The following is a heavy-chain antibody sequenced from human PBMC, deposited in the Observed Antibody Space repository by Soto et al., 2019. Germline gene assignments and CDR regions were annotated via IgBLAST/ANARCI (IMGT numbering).Heavy chain of an antibody. J-gene: IGHJ4*02. CDR3: AKTRHSGSYYGGFY. CDR2: ISGPGDAT. V-gene: IGHV3-23*01. D-gene: IGHD1-26*01. CDR1: GFTFSSYA. Sequence: PGGSLRLSCAASGFTFSSYAMTWVRQAPGKGLEWVSKISGPGDATHYADSVKGRFTISRGNSKNTVYLEMNSLRAEDTAIYYCAKTRHSGSYYGGFYWGQGTLVTVSS.